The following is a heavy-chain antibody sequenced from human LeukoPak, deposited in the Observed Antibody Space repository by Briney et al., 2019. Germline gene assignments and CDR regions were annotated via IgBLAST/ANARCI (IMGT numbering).Heavy chain of an antibody. V-gene: IGHV3-23*01. CDR3: AKGSSGYFPVL. CDR2: ISNDGGGT. CDR1: GFIFNNYC. Sequence: GGSLRLSCAASGFIFNNYCLIWVRQAPGKGLEWVTAISNDGGGTQYADFVKGRFTISRDNSKHTLFLQMNSLGAEDTALYYCAKGSSGYFPVLWGQGAQVTDSS. J-gene: IGHJ4*02. D-gene: IGHD3-22*01.